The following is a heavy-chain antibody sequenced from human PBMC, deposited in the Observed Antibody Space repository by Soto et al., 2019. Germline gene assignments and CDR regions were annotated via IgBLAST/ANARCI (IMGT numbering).Heavy chain of an antibody. CDR3: AKNMVRGVILDY. V-gene: IGHV3-30*18. D-gene: IGHD3-10*01. CDR2: ISYDGSNK. J-gene: IGHJ4*02. CDR1: GFTFSSYG. Sequence: GGSLRLSCAASGFTFSSYGMHWVRQAPGKGLEWVAVISYDGSNKYYADSVKGRFTISRDNSKNTLYLQMNSLRAEDTAVYYCAKNMVRGVILDYWGQGTLVTVSS.